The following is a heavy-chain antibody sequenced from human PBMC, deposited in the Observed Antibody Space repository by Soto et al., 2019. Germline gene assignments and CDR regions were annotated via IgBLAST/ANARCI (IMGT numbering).Heavy chain of an antibody. Sequence: EVQLVESGGGLVQPGGSLRLSCAASGFTFSLYSMSWVRQAPGKGLGWVSYSSRSSTGLHYADSVKGRFTIPRDDATSSMHLQMNSLRDGNTAVNYCARAVTWGLDVWGQGTTVSISS. CDR3: ARAVTWGLDV. J-gene: IGHJ6*02. D-gene: IGHD3-10*01. CDR1: GFTFSLYS. V-gene: IGHV3-48*02. CDR2: SSRSSTGL.